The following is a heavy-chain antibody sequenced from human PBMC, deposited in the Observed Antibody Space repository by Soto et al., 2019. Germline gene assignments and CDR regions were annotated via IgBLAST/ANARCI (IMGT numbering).Heavy chain of an antibody. J-gene: IGHJ6*02. CDR1: GVSVSGGSFY. CDR2: IYFTGST. V-gene: IGHV4-61*01. CDR3: ARGLNSAASYYYGFDV. D-gene: IGHD5-12*01. Sequence: SETLSLTCTVSGVSVSGGSFYWSWIRQPPGGGLEWIAYIYFTGSTNYNPSLESRVTISVDTSNNQFSLRLNSVTAADSAMYFCARGLNSAASYYYGFDVWGQGTTVTVSS.